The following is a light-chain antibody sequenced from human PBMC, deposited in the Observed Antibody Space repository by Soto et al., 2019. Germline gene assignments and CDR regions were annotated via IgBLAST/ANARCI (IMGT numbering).Light chain of an antibody. J-gene: IGKJ1*01. V-gene: IGKV1-5*01. CDR1: ESIRTW. CDR2: DAS. CDR3: QQYNNYPRT. Sequence: IPMTQSPSTLSASVGDRVTITCRASESIRTWLAWYQHKPGKAPKFLIYDASTLESGVPSRFSGSGSGTEFTLTISSLQPDDFATYYCQQYNNYPRTFGQGTKVDI.